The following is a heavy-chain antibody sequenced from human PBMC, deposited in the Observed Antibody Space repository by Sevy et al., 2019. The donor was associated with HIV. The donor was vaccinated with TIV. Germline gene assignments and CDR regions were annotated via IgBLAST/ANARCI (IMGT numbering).Heavy chain of an antibody. CDR3: AREGCTQPHDY. CDR2: FSFGCGRI. D-gene: IGHD2-8*01. V-gene: IGHV3-23*01. Sequence: GGSLRLSCAASGFTFAKYSISWVRQAPGKGLEWVSTFSFGCGRINYADSVKGRFTISRDDSKNTLFLQMNRLRAEDTATYFCAREGCTQPHDYWGQGTLVTVSS. CDR1: GFTFAKYS. J-gene: IGHJ4*02.